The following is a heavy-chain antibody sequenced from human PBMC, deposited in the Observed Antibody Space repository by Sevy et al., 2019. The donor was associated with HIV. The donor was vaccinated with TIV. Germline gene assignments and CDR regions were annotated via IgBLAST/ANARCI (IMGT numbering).Heavy chain of an antibody. D-gene: IGHD3-22*01. V-gene: IGHV3-23*01. CDR2: ISGSGGST. CDR1: GFTFSSYA. Sequence: GGSLRLSCAASGFTFSSYAMSWVRQAPGKGLEWVSAISGSGGSTYYADSVKGRFTISRDNSKNTLYLQMNSLRAEDTAVSYCAKEYYYDSSGSVRAFDLWGQGTMVTVSS. J-gene: IGHJ3*01. CDR3: AKEYYYDSSGSVRAFDL.